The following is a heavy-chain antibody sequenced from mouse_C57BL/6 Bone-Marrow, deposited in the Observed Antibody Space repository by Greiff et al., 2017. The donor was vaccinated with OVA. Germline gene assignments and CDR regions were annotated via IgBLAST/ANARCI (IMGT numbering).Heavy chain of an antibody. J-gene: IGHJ3*01. V-gene: IGHV1-64*01. Sequence: VQLQQPGAELVKPGASVKLSCKASGYTFTSYWMHWVKQRPGQGLEWIGMIHPNSGSTNYNEKFKSKATLTVDKSSSTAYMQLSSLTSEDSAVYYGAREESGRFAYWGQGTLVTVSA. CDR2: IHPNSGST. CDR1: GYTFTSYW. CDR3: AREESGRFAY.